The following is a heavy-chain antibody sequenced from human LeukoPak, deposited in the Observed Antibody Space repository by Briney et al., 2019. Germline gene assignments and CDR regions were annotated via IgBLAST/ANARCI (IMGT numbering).Heavy chain of an antibody. CDR1: GFTFSSYS. J-gene: IGHJ4*02. CDR3: ARDPTSLWFGESLGY. D-gene: IGHD3-10*01. CDR2: ISSSSSYI. V-gene: IGHV3-21*01. Sequence: PGESLRLSCAASGFTFSSYSMNWVRQAPGKGLEWVSSISSSSSYIYYADSVKGRFTISRDNAKNSLYLQMNSLRAEDTAVYYCARDPTSLWFGESLGYWGQGTLVTVSS.